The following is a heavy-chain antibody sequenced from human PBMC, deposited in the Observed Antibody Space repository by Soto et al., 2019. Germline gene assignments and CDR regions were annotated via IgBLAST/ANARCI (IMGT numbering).Heavy chain of an antibody. V-gene: IGHV1-69*02. Sequence: QVQLVQSGTEVKKPGSSVKVSCKASGGTFRNYPINWVRQAPGQGLEWMGSIFPLTDIPDYAQNFQARLTISADKSTSTAYMEMSSLTSDETAMYFCARGPLVVLNYFESWGQVTLVTVSS. CDR2: IFPLTDIP. CDR3: ARGPLVVLNYFES. J-gene: IGHJ4*02. CDR1: GGTFRNYP.